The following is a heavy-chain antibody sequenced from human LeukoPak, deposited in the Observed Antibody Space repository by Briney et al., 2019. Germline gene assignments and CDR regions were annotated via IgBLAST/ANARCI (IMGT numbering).Heavy chain of an antibody. V-gene: IGHV3-64*01. D-gene: IGHD3/OR15-3a*01. CDR3: ARFGTGVDY. Sequence: GRSLRLSCAASGFTFSTYAMHWVRQAPGKGLEYVSAISSNGDITYYANSVKGRFTISRDNSKNTLYLQMGSLRAEDMAVYYCARFGTGVDYWGQGALVTVSS. CDR2: ISSNGDIT. J-gene: IGHJ4*02. CDR1: GFTFSTYA.